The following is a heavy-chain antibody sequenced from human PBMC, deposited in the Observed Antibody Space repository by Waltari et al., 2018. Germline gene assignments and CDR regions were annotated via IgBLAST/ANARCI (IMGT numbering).Heavy chain of an antibody. D-gene: IGHD3-9*01. Sequence: QVQLQESGPGLVKPSQTLSLTCTVSGGSISSGSYYWSWIRQPAGKGLEWIGRIYTRGSTNYNPSLKSRVTSSVDTSKNQFSLKLSSVTAADTAVYYCASGYYDILTGSAPFDYWGQGTLVTVSS. J-gene: IGHJ4*02. V-gene: IGHV4-61*02. CDR3: ASGYYDILTGSAPFDY. CDR1: GGSISSGSYY. CDR2: IYTRGST.